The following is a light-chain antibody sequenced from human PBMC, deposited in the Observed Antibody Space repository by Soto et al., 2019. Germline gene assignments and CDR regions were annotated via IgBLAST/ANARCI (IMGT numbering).Light chain of an antibody. CDR1: QTIAHY. J-gene: IGKJ1*01. V-gene: IGKV1-39*01. CDR3: QQSYNTPRT. Sequence: DIQMTQAPSSLPASVGDRVTITCRATQTIAHYLNWYQQRPGQAPNLLISAASTLQSGVPSRFSGSGSGTDFTLTITSLQPEDFATYYCQQSYNTPRTFGQGTKVDIK. CDR2: AAS.